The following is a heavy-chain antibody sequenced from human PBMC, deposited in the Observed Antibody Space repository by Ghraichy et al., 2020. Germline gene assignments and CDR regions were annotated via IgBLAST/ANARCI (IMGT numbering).Heavy chain of an antibody. Sequence: SQTLSLTCTVTGGSISSNSYYWVWIRQPPGKGLEWIGTMFYTGSTSYNPSLKGRLTISVDTSKNQFSLKLSSVTAADTAVYYCAMRYYDFWSGYASFDLWGQGTMVTVSS. V-gene: IGHV4-39*01. CDR1: GGSISSNSYY. CDR3: AMRYYDFWSGYASFDL. CDR2: MFYTGST. D-gene: IGHD3-3*01. J-gene: IGHJ3*01.